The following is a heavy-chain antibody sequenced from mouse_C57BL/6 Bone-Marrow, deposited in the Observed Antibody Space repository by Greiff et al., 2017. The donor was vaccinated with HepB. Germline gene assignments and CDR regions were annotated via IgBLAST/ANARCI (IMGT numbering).Heavy chain of an antibody. CDR3: ARDLATVVATN. J-gene: IGHJ3*01. CDR2: ISDGGSYT. V-gene: IGHV5-4*01. D-gene: IGHD1-1*01. Sequence: EVKLVESGGGLVKPGGSLKLSCAASGFTFSSYAMSWVRQTPEKRLEWVATISDGGSYTYYPDNVKGRFTISRDNAKNNLYLQMSHLKSEDTAMYYCARDLATVVATNGGQGTLVTVSA. CDR1: GFTFSSYA.